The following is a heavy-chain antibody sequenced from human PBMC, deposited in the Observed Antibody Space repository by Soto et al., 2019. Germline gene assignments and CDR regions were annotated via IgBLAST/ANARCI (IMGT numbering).Heavy chain of an antibody. J-gene: IGHJ4*02. CDR1: GGSISSNY. CDR3: ARYRREAVAGYTPDN. CDR2: VYNSGST. V-gene: IGHV4-59*01. Sequence: SETLSLTCTVSGGSISSNYWTWIRQPPGRGLEWIGYVYNSGSTNYNPSLKSRVTISEDTSKSQFSLKVNSMTAADPAVYYCARYRREAVAGYTPDNWGQGILVTVSS. D-gene: IGHD6-13*01.